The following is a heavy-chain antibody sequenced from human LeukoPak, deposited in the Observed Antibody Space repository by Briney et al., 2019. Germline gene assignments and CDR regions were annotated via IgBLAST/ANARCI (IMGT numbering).Heavy chain of an antibody. CDR3: ARGVWRGYSYGVDRGFDY. Sequence: GSLLLPSAAAGLTFSSYAIHWGRQAPGKELAWGAAIAYDGSNKYYADSVKGRFTISRDNSKNTLYLQMNSLRAEDTAVYYCARGVWRGYSYGVDRGFDYWGQGTLVTVSS. CDR1: GLTFSSYA. V-gene: IGHV3-30*04. CDR2: IAYDGSNK. J-gene: IGHJ4*02. D-gene: IGHD5-18*01.